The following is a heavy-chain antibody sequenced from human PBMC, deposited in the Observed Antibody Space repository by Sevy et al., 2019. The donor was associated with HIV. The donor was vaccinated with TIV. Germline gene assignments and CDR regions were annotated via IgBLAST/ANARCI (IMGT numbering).Heavy chain of an antibody. V-gene: IGHV3-9*01. CDR1: GFTFDEYA. D-gene: IGHD3-22*01. Sequence: QLGGSLRLSCAASGFTFDEYAMHWVRQAPGKGLEWVAGISSKSGSIGYVDSVKGRFTISRDNAKNSLYLQMNSLRGEDTALYYCVKDAFTYYDSSGRMDVWGQGTTVTVSS. CDR2: ISSKSGSI. J-gene: IGHJ6*02. CDR3: VKDAFTYYDSSGRMDV.